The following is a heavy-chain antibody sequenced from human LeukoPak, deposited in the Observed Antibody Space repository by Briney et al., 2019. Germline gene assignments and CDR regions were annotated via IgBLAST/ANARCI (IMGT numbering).Heavy chain of an antibody. CDR1: GYTFTGYY. D-gene: IGHD3-10*01. V-gene: IGHV1-2*02. Sequence: RASVKVSCKASGYTFTGYYMHWVRQAPGQGLEWMGWINPNSGGTNYAQKFQGRVTMTRDTSISTAYMELSRLRSDDTAVYYCARVLPSLKRITMVRGPYYFDYWGQGTLVTVSS. CDR3: ARVLPSLKRITMVRGPYYFDY. J-gene: IGHJ4*02. CDR2: INPNSGGT.